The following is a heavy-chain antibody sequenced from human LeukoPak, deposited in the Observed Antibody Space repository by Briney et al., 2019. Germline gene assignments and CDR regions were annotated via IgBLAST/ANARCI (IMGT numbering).Heavy chain of an antibody. CDR1: GYSFTSYW. D-gene: IGHD6-13*01. V-gene: IGHV5-51*01. CDR2: IYPGDSDT. J-gene: IGHJ4*02. CDR3: ARLGAAAGIDY. Sequence: GESLKISCKGSGYSFTSYWIAWVRQMPGKGLEWMGIIYPGDSDTRYSPSFQGQVTISADMSISTAYLQWSSLKASDTAMYCCARLGAAAGIDYWGQGTLVTVSS.